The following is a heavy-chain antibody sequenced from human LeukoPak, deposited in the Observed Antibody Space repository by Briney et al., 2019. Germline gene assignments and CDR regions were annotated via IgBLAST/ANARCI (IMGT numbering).Heavy chain of an antibody. V-gene: IGHV3-48*03. CDR1: GFTFSNYE. CDR3: ARACLRVVYSSSWYGYNWFDP. Sequence: GGSLRLSCAASGFTFSNYEMNWVRQTPGKGLEWVSYISSSGSTIYYADSVKGRFTISRDNAKNSLYLQMNSLRAEDTAVYYCARACLRVVYSSSWYGYNWFDPWGQGTLVTVSS. D-gene: IGHD6-13*01. J-gene: IGHJ5*02. CDR2: ISSSGSTI.